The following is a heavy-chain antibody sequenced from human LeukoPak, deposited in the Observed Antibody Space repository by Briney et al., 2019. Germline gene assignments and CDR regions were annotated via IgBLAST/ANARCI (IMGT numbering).Heavy chain of an antibody. V-gene: IGHV3-23*01. D-gene: IGHD1-26*01. J-gene: IGHJ4*02. CDR3: AKDLIGIYPDYFDY. CDR1: GFTFSSSA. Sequence: GGSLRLSCAASGFTFSSSAMSWVRQAPGKGLEWVSAVSGSGSGDRTYYADSVRGRFTISRDNSKNTLYLQLNSLRDEDTAVYYCAKDLIGIYPDYFDYWGQGTLVTVSS. CDR2: VSGSGSGDRT.